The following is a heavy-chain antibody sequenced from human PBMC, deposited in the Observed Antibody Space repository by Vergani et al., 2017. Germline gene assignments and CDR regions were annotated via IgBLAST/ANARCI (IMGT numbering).Heavy chain of an antibody. CDR2: MNPDDGDT. CDR3: ARDDARDQLLRWGMDV. Sequence: QVQLVQSGAELKKPGASVRVSCKASGYTFSDYYIHWVRQAPGQGPEWLGWMNPDDGDTMYAEKFKGRVTMTRVTSLSTGYMDLTRLTSDDTAVYYCARDDARDQLLRWGMDVWGQGTTVTVSS. V-gene: IGHV1-2*02. D-gene: IGHD2-2*01. J-gene: IGHJ6*02. CDR1: GYTFSDYY.